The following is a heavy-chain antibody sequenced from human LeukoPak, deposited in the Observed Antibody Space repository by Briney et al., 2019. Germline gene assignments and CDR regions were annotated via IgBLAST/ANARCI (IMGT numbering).Heavy chain of an antibody. V-gene: IGHV3-48*03. CDR3: ARDCSGGSCYVGYYYYMDV. J-gene: IGHJ6*03. CDR1: GFTFSSYE. D-gene: IGHD2-15*01. Sequence: AGSLRLSCAASGFTFSSYEMNWVRQAPGKGLEWVSYISSSGSTIYYADSVKGRFTISRDNAKNSLYLQMNSLRAEDTAVYYCARDCSGGSCYVGYYYYMDVWGKGTTVTVSS. CDR2: ISSSGSTI.